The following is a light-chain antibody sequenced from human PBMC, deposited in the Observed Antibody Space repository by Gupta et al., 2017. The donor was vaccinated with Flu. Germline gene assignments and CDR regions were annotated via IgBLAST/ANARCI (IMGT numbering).Light chain of an antibody. V-gene: IGKV3-11*01. J-gene: IGKJ4*01. CDR1: QSVSIY. Sequence: EIVLTQSPATLSLSPGETATLSCRASQSVSIYLAWYHQKPGQAPRLLVYDATNRANGVPARFSGSGSGTDFTLTIAGLEPDDFGVYYCQQRNSWPPLTFGGGTKVEI. CDR2: DAT. CDR3: QQRNSWPPLT.